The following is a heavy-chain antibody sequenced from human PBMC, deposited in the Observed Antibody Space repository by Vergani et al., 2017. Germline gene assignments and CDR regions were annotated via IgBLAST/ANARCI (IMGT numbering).Heavy chain of an antibody. CDR1: GGTFSSYA. V-gene: IGHV1-69*06. CDR3: THTEIGLEFCGGDCYSVDAFDN. D-gene: IGHD2-21*01. J-gene: IGHJ3*02. CDR2: MIPIFGTA. Sequence: QVQLVQSGAEVKKPGSSVKVSCKASGGTFSSYAISWVRQAPGQGLEWMGGMIPIFGTANYAQKFQGGVTITAGNSTSTAYMELSSLRSEDTAVYYYTHTEIGLEFCGGDCYSVDAFDNWGQGTMVTVSS.